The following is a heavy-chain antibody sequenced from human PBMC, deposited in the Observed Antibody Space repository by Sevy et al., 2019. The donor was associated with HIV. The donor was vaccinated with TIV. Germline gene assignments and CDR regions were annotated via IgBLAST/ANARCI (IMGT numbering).Heavy chain of an antibody. J-gene: IGHJ4*02. D-gene: IGHD6-13*01. V-gene: IGHV3-30*01. CDR3: ARDFAAAGTYYFDS. CDR1: GFTFSNYA. CDR2: ISYEVTSQ. Sequence: GGYLRLSCAASGFTFSNYAMHWVRQAPGKGLEWVAVISYEVTSQYYADSVKGRFTVSRDISKDTLFLQMDSLRAEDTAVYYCARDFAAAGTYYFDSWGQGTLVTVSS.